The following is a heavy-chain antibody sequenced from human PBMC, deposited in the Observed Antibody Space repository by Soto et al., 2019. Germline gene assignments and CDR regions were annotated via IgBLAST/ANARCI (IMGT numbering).Heavy chain of an antibody. CDR1: GYTFTSYG. V-gene: IGHV1-18*01. J-gene: IGHJ4*02. CDR3: ARDAAAGLNDY. Sequence: ASVKVSCKASGYTFTSYGISWVRQAPGQGLEWMGWISAYNGNTKYVHKFQGRVTMTTDTSTSTAYMELRSLRSDDTAVYYCARDAAAGLNDYWGQGTLVTVSS. D-gene: IGHD6-13*01. CDR2: ISAYNGNT.